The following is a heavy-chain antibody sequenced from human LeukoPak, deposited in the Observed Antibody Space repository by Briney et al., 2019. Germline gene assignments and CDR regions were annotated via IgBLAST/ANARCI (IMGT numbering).Heavy chain of an antibody. CDR3: ASPSGVHSSSGLDY. V-gene: IGHV3-21*01. Sequence: GGSLRLSCAASGFTFSSYSMNWVRQAPGKGLEWVSSISSSSSYIYYADSVKGRFTISRDNAKNLLYLQMNSLRAEDTAVYYCASPSGVHSSSGLDYWGQGTLVTVSS. J-gene: IGHJ4*02. D-gene: IGHD6-6*01. CDR1: GFTFSSYS. CDR2: ISSSSSYI.